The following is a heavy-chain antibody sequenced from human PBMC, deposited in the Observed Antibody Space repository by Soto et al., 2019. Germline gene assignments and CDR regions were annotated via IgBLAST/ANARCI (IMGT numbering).Heavy chain of an antibody. CDR1: GYTFSNYG. CDR2: ISGFNGAT. Sequence: ASVKVSCKASGYTFSNYGISWVRQAPGQGLEWMGWISGFNGATEYAQKFQGRVTMTADTSTSTAYMELRSLISDDTAVYYCARDGHMTTIRLDSWGQGALVTVSS. D-gene: IGHD4-4*01. J-gene: IGHJ4*02. CDR3: ARDGHMTTIRLDS. V-gene: IGHV1-18*01.